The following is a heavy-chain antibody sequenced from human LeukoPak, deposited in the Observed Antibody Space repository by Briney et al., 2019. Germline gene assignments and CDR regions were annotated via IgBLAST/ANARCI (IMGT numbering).Heavy chain of an antibody. J-gene: IGHJ5*02. CDR1: GGSISTTTNS. CDR3: ARQGTMVRGAMPRLPNWFDP. D-gene: IGHD3-10*01. V-gene: IGHV4-39*01. CDR2: IYYGGSP. Sequence: SETLSLTCNVSGGSISTTTNSWGWAWIRQRPTKGLEWIGSIYYGGSPYYTSSLKIRVTISVDTAKNQFSLKLSSVTAADTAVYYCARQGTMVRGAMPRLPNWFDPWGQGTLVTVSS.